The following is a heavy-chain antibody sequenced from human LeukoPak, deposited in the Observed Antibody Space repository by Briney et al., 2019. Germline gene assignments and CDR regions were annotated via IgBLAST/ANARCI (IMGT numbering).Heavy chain of an antibody. CDR3: ARGQYYDFWSGHDY. V-gene: IGHV1-2*02. J-gene: IGHJ4*02. CDR2: INPNSGGT. D-gene: IGHD3-3*01. CDR1: GYTFTGYY. Sequence: ASVKVSCKASGYTFTGYYMHWVRQAPGQGLEWMGWINPNSGGTNYAQKFQGRVTMTRDTSISTAYMELSRLRSDDTAVYYCARGQYYDFWSGHDYWGQGTLVTVSS.